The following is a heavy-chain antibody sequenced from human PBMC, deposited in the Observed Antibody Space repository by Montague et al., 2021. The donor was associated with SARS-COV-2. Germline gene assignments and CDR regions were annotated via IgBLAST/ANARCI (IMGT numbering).Heavy chain of an antibody. Sequence: SETLSLTCAVYGGSFSGYSWSWIRQPPGKGLEWIGEINHSGSANYNPSLKSRVTISVDTSKNQFSLKLSSVTAADTAVYYCARVRYYGSGTSLGMDVWGQGTTVTVSS. CDR1: GGSFSGYS. CDR2: INHSGSA. CDR3: ARVRYYGSGTSLGMDV. J-gene: IGHJ6*02. V-gene: IGHV4-34*01. D-gene: IGHD3-10*01.